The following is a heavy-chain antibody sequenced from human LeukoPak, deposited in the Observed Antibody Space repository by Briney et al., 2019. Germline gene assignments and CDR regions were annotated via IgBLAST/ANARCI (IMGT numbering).Heavy chain of an antibody. CDR1: GFAFTEYT. Sequence: GGSLRLSCAASGFAFTEYTMYWVRQAPRRGVEWVSFVRFDGGKKYYSAPVKGGLTFSKANSKTTFYLQMKGRRREDTAFISCARECGGGYHSEGPRFWGLGTLVTV. J-gene: IGHJ4*02. CDR3: ARECGGGYHSEGPRF. V-gene: IGHV3-30*02. D-gene: IGHD2-15*01. CDR2: VRFDGGKK.